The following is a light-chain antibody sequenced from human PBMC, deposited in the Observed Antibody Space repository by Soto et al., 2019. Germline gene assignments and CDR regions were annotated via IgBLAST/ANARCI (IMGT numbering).Light chain of an antibody. CDR2: GAS. V-gene: IGKV3-15*01. J-gene: IGKJ5*01. CDR3: HQYKNWRT. Sequence: APLSLSPVERDTLACRASQSVSTNLAWYQQRPGQAPRLLIYGASARATGIPARFSGSGAGAEFSLTISSLQSEDFAVYYCHQYKNWRTLGQGTRLEIK. CDR1: QSVSTN.